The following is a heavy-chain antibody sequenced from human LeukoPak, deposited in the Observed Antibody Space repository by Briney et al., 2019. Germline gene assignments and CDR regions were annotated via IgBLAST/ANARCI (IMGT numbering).Heavy chain of an antibody. V-gene: IGHV1-2*02. Sequence: ASVKVSCKASGYTFTAYYVHWVRQAPGQGLEWMGWINPDSGGTNYAQKFRGRVTMTRDMSITTAYMELSRLTSDDTAFYYCATMASAGNWFVPWGQGTLVAVSS. CDR2: INPDSGGT. D-gene: IGHD6-13*01. CDR1: GYTFTAYY. J-gene: IGHJ5*02. CDR3: ATMASAGNWFVP.